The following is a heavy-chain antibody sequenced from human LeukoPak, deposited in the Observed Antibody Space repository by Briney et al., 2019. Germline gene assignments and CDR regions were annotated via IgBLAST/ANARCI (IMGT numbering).Heavy chain of an antibody. D-gene: IGHD3-10*01. Sequence: PGGSLRLSCAASGFTFSDYYMSSIREAPGKGLEWGSYISSSGSIIYYADSVKGRFTISRGNAKNSLYLQMNSLRAEDTAVYYCARDNVDYGSGSCDYWGQGTLVTVSS. J-gene: IGHJ4*02. V-gene: IGHV3-11*01. CDR1: GFTFSDYY. CDR3: ARDNVDYGSGSCDY. CDR2: ISSSGSII.